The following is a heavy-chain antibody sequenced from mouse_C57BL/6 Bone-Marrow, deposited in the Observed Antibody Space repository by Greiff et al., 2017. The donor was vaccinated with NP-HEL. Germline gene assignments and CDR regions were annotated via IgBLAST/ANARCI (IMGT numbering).Heavy chain of an antibody. CDR3: ARDGYSFFDY. D-gene: IGHD2-3*01. CDR2: IDPSDSYT. V-gene: IGHV1-69*01. CDR1: GYTFTSYW. J-gene: IGHJ2*01. Sequence: VQLQQPGAELVMPGASVKLSCKASGYTFTSYWMHWVKQRPGQGLEWIGEIDPSDSYTNYNHKFKGKSTLTVDKSSSTAYMQLSSLTSEDSAFYYCARDGYSFFDYWGQGTTLTVSA.